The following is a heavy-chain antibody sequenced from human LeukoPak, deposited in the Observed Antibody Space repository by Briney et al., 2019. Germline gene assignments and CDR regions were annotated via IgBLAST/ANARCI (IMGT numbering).Heavy chain of an antibody. V-gene: IGHV3-30*02. J-gene: IGHJ4*02. CDR2: IRYDGSNK. CDR1: GFTFGHFD. Sequence: GGSLRLSCVTSGFTFGHFDMHWVRQAPGKGLEWVAFIRYDGSNKYYADSVKGRFTISRDNSKNTLYLQMNSLRAEDTAVYYCAGGRDYYDILTGYPMEGYWGQGTLVTVSS. D-gene: IGHD3-9*01. CDR3: AGGRDYYDILTGYPMEGY.